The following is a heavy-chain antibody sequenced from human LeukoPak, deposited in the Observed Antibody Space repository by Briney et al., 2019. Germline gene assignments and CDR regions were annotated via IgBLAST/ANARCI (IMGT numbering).Heavy chain of an antibody. CDR1: GFTFGSYG. CDR2: IWYDGSNK. D-gene: IGHD5-12*01. Sequence: GRSRRLSCAASGFTFGSYGMHWVRQAPGKGLEWVAVIWYDGSNKYYADSVKGRFTISRDNSKNTLYLQMNSLRVEDTAVYYCARGRDGQYSGYDCLDVWGQGTTVTVSS. CDR3: ARGRDGQYSGYDCLDV. V-gene: IGHV3-33*01. J-gene: IGHJ6*02.